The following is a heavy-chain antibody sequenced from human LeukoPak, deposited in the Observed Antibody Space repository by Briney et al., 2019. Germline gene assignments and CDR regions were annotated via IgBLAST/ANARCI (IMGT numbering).Heavy chain of an antibody. J-gene: IGHJ5*02. CDR1: GFTFSSYG. CDR2: ISYDGSNK. D-gene: IGHD6-13*01. V-gene: IGHV3-30*18. Sequence: GGSLRLSCAASGFTFSSYGMHWVRQAPGKGLEWVAVISYDGSNKYYADSVKGRFTISRDNSKNSLSLQMSSVRLDDSALYHCVKGYSSSWYEAPYFLDAWGQGTLVTVSP. CDR3: VKGYSSSWYEAPYFLDA.